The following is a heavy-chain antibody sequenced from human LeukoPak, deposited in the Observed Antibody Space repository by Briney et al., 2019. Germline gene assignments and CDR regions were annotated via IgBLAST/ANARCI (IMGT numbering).Heavy chain of an antibody. D-gene: IGHD4-17*01. Sequence: GSLRLSCVASGFTFSDYSMNWVRQAPGKGLEWVSYITTSSSTIYYADSVKGRFTISRDNAKNSLFLQMNSLRDEDTAVYYCAKSSVTSNSFDIWGQGTMVTVSS. J-gene: IGHJ3*02. CDR1: GFTFSDYS. CDR2: ITTSSSTI. CDR3: AKSSVTSNSFDI. V-gene: IGHV3-48*02.